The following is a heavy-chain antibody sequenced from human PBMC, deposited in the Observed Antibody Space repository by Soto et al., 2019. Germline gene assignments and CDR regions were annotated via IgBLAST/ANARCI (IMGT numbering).Heavy chain of an antibody. Sequence: QLQLQESGPGLVKSSQTLSLTCALSGGSISSGADAWSWIRQPPGQGLEWIGYIYHSGSSFYNPSLKSRVNISMDKSKNQFSLELRSVTAADTAVYYCARGESNWNKSWFDPWGQGTLITVSS. V-gene: IGHV4-30-2*01. J-gene: IGHJ5*02. CDR3: ARGESNWNKSWFDP. CDR2: IYHSGSS. CDR1: GGSISSGADA. D-gene: IGHD1-20*01.